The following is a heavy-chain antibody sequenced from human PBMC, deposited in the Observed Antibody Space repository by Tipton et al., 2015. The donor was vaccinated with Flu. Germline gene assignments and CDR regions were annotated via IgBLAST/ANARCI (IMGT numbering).Heavy chain of an antibody. CDR1: GGPLIDTAYY. D-gene: IGHD6-13*01. V-gene: IGHV4-39*07. CDR2: IYDSGST. Sequence: LRLSCTVSGGPLIDTAYYWGWIRQTPEKGLEWIGSIYDSGSTYYNPSLEGRVTLSLRTSQSQFSLRLTHVTAADTAVYYCARGIYISSSWYVGRGDPNKNDYWGQGTLVTVSS. J-gene: IGHJ4*02. CDR3: ARGIYISSSWYVGRGDPNKNDY.